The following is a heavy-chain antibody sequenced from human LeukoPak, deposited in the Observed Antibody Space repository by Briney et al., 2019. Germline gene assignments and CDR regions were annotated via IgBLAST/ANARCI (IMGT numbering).Heavy chain of an antibody. J-gene: IGHJ4*02. CDR1: GFTFSSYA. V-gene: IGHV3-23*01. D-gene: IGHD3-10*01. Sequence: PGGSLRLSCAASGFTFSSYAMSWVRQAPGKGLEWVSAISGSGGSTYYADSVKGRFTISRDNSENTLSLQMNSLRAEDTAVYYCAKDLVPGVRGVTNYFDYWGQGTLVTVSS. CDR2: ISGSGGST. CDR3: AKDLVPGVRGVTNYFDY.